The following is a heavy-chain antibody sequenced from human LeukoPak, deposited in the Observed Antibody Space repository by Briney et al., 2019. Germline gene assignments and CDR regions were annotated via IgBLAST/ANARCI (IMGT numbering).Heavy chain of an antibody. CDR3: ARQLWFGEFHFDY. CDR1: GFTFSSYA. CDR2: ISGSGGST. Sequence: PGGSLRLSCAASGFTFSSYAMSWVRQAPGKGLEWVSAISGSGGSTYYADSVKGRFTISRDNANNSLYLQMNSLRAEDTAVYYCARQLWFGEFHFDYWGQGTLVTVSS. J-gene: IGHJ4*02. V-gene: IGHV3-23*01. D-gene: IGHD3-10*01.